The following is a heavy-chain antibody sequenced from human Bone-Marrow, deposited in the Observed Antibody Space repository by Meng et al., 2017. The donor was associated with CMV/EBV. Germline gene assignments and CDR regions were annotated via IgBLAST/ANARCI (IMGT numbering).Heavy chain of an antibody. CDR3: AREVTMVRGVIYYYGMDV. D-gene: IGHD3-10*01. CDR1: GDSVSSNSAA. V-gene: IGHV6-1*01. J-gene: IGHJ6*02. Sequence: SETLSLTCAISGDSVSSNSAAWNWIRQSPSSGLEWLGRTYYRSKWYNDYAVSVKSRITINPDTSKNQFSLKLSSVTAADTAVYYCAREVTMVRGVIYYYGMDVWGQGTTVTVSS. CDR2: TYYRSKWYN.